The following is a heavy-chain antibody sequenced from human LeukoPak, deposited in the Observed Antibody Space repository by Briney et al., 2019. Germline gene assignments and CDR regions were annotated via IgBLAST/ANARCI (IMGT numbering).Heavy chain of an antibody. J-gene: IGHJ4*02. Sequence: ETXXLXXTVSGDXXSNGNYYWSWLRQPPGKALEXIGYIYYTGKTYYNPSLEGRVTILVDTSRNHFSVKLSSVTAADTAVYYCARSQSYYGSGDYWSQGTLVTVSS. D-gene: IGHD3-10*01. CDR2: IYYTGKT. V-gene: IGHV4-61*03. CDR1: GDXXSNGNYY. CDR3: ARSQSYYGSGDY.